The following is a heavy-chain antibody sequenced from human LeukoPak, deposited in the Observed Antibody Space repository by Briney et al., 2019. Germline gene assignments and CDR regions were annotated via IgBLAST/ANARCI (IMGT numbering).Heavy chain of an antibody. J-gene: IGHJ5*02. D-gene: IGHD5-24*01. V-gene: IGHV3-23*01. Sequence: EGSLRLSCAASGFTFSTFAMTWVRQAPGKGLEWVSGVVGGGTTYYADSVKGRFTLSKDNSKKTVYLQMNSLRVEDTAIYYYAKDLHYNDGRWEFDPWGQGTLVTVSS. CDR3: AKDLHYNDGRWEFDP. CDR2: VVGGGTT. CDR1: GFTFSTFA.